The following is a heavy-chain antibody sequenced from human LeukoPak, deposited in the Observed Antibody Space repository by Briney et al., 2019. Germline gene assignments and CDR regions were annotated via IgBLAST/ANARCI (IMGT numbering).Heavy chain of an antibody. CDR1: GFTVSSNY. CDR2: IYSGGST. D-gene: IGHD1-14*01. J-gene: IGHJ4*02. Sequence: PGGSLRLSCAVSGFTVSSNYMSWVRQAPGKGLEWVSVIYSGGSTYSADSVKGRFTISRHNSKNTLYLQMNSLRAEDTAVYYCARDFPLRSGNYIDCWGQGTLVTVSS. CDR3: ARDFPLRSGNYIDC. V-gene: IGHV3-53*04.